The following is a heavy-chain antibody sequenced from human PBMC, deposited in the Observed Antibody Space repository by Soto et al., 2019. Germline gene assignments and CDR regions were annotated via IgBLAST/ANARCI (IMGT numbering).Heavy chain of an antibody. CDR3: ARDSIADYGVDV. J-gene: IGHJ6*02. V-gene: IGHV3-23*01. Sequence: GGSLRLSCTASGFTFSSHAMTWVRQAPGKGLEWVSGLSDSGDSIYYADSVKGRFTIYRDNSMNTLYLQMNSLRAEDTAVYYCARDSIADYGVDVWGQGTTVTVSS. D-gene: IGHD6-13*01. CDR2: LSDSGDSI. CDR1: GFTFSSHA.